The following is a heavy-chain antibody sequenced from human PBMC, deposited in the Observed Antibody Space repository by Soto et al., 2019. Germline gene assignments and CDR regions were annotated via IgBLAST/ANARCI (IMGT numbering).Heavy chain of an antibody. V-gene: IGHV4-30-2*01. CDR3: ARVRSGWGIDY. Sequence: QLQLQESGSGLVKPSQTLSLTCAVSGGSISSGGYSWSWIRQPPGKGLEYIGYIYHSGSTSYNPSPKRRGTIPVDRSKTQFALKLSSVTAADTAVYYCARVRSGWGIDYWGQGTLVTVSS. J-gene: IGHJ4*02. CDR1: GGSISSGGYS. D-gene: IGHD6-19*01. CDR2: IYHSGST.